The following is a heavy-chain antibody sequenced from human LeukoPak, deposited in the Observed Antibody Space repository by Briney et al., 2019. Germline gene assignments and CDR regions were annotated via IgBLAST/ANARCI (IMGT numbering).Heavy chain of an antibody. CDR2: VYYSGNT. J-gene: IGHJ4*02. V-gene: IGHV4-59*01. D-gene: IGHD5-18*01. CDR1: GGSISSYY. Sequence: SETLSLTCTVSGGSISSYYWSWIRQPPGKGLEWIGHVYYSGNTNYNPSLKSRVTISIDTSKNQFSLRLSSVTAADTAVYYCARGAAGYSYGWGQGTLVTVSS. CDR3: ARGAAGYSYG.